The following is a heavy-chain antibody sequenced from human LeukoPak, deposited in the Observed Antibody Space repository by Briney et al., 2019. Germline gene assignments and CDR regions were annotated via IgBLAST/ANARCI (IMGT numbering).Heavy chain of an antibody. D-gene: IGHD4-17*01. J-gene: IGHJ4*02. CDR3: AKEVDLYGDPRGGHYFDY. Sequence: GGSLRLSCAASGFTFSSYAMSWVRQAPGKGLEWVSAISGSGGSTYYADSVKGRFTISRDNSKNTLYLQMNSLRAEDTAVYYCAKEVDLYGDPRGGHYFDYWGQGTLVTVSS. CDR2: ISGSGGST. CDR1: GFTFSSYA. V-gene: IGHV3-23*01.